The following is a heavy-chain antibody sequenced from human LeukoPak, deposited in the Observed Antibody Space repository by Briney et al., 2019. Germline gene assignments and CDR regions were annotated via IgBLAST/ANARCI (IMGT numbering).Heavy chain of an antibody. J-gene: IGHJ4*02. CDR2: ISSSSSYI. CDR1: GFTFSSYS. D-gene: IGHD6-6*01. V-gene: IGHV3-21*01. Sequence: GGSLRLSCAASGFTFSSYSMNWVRQAPGKGLEWVSSISSSSSYIYYADSVKGRFTTSRDNAKNSLYLQMNSLRAEDTAVYYCARDWVGIAARPGGSPLDYWGQGTLVTVSS. CDR3: ARDWVGIAARPGGSPLDY.